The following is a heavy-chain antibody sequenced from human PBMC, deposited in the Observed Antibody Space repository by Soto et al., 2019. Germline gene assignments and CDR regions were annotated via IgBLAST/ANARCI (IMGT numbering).Heavy chain of an antibody. CDR3: MTDRQNRPAY. CDR1: GFTFSDAW. J-gene: IGHJ4*02. CDR2: IKSKSDGGTT. Sequence: GGSLRLSCAASGFTFSDAWLNWVRQAPGKGLEWVGRIKSKSDGGTTDYAAPVKGRFTISRDDSKNTLYLQMNSLKTEDTAVYYCMTDRQNRPAYWGQGTLVTVSS. V-gene: IGHV3-15*07.